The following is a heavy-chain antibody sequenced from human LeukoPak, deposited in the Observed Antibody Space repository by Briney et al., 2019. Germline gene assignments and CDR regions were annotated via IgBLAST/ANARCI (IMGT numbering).Heavy chain of an antibody. CDR3: ARGLPVRGDKYYYYMDV. V-gene: IGHV4-61*02. Sequence: SETPSLTCTVSGGSISSGSYYWSWIRQPAGKGLEWIGRIYTSGSTNYNPSLKSRVTISVDTSKNQFSLKLSSVTAADTAVYYCARGLPVRGDKYYYYMDVWGKGTTVTVSS. D-gene: IGHD3-10*01. CDR1: GGSISSGSYY. J-gene: IGHJ6*03. CDR2: IYTSGST.